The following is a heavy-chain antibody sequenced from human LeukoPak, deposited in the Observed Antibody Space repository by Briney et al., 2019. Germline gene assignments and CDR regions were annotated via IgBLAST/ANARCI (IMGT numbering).Heavy chain of an antibody. V-gene: IGHV4-30-4*01. J-gene: IGHJ4*02. CDR3: AGGRVWLAFDS. CDR1: GGSISSGDYL. CDR2: IYYSGST. Sequence: SQTLSLTCTVSGGSISSGDYLWSWIRQPPGKGLEWIGYIYYSGSTYYNPSLKSRVSISVDTSKNQFSLKLSSVTAADTAVYYCAGGRVWLAFDSWGQGTLVTVSS. D-gene: IGHD5-18*01.